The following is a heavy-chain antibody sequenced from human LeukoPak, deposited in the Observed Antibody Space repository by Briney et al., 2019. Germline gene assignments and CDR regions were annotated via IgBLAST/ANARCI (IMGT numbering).Heavy chain of an antibody. Sequence: GGSLRLSCAASGFTFNNYGMHWVRQAPGKGLEWVAMISYDGSNTYYADSVKGRFTISRDNSKNTLYLQMNSLRAEDTAVYYCARDISGWGYFDYWGQGTLVTVSS. V-gene: IGHV3-30*03. D-gene: IGHD6-19*01. CDR3: ARDISGWGYFDY. CDR1: GFTFNNYG. J-gene: IGHJ4*02. CDR2: ISYDGSNT.